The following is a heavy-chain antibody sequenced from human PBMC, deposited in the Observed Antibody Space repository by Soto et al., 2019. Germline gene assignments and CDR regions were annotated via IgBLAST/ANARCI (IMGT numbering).Heavy chain of an antibody. CDR3: ARQHKQQLDLYYFDY. Sequence: EVQLVESGGCLVKPGGSLRLSCAASGFTFSSYSMNWVRQAPGKGLEWVSSISSRSSYIYYADSVKGRFTISRDNAKHLLDLQMNSLRAEDTAVYYCARQHKQQLDLYYFDYWGQGTLVTVSS. CDR1: GFTFSSYS. CDR2: ISSRSSYI. J-gene: IGHJ4*02. D-gene: IGHD6-13*01. V-gene: IGHV3-21*01.